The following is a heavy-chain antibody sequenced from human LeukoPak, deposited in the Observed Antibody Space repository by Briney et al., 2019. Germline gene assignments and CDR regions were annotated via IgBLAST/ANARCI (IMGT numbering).Heavy chain of an antibody. D-gene: IGHD6-13*01. Sequence: PGGSLRLSCAASGFTFSSYAMHWVRQAPGKGLEWVAVISYDGSNKYYADSVKGRFTISRDNSKNTLYLQMNSLRAEDTAVYYCARSLLLYSSSWPFDYWGQGTLVTVSS. CDR1: GFTFSSYA. V-gene: IGHV3-30-3*01. J-gene: IGHJ4*02. CDR2: ISYDGSNK. CDR3: ARSLLLYSSSWPFDY.